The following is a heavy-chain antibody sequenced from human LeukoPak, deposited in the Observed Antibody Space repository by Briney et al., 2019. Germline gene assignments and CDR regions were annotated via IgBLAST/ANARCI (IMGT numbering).Heavy chain of an antibody. Sequence: PGGSLRLSCAASGFTFSNTWMSWVRQAPGKGLEWVGRLKSKTDGGTTDYAAPVKGRFTISRDDSKNTLSLQMNSLTTEDTGVYYCTTDWTVYYGSGSYHWGQGTLVTVSS. D-gene: IGHD3-10*01. V-gene: IGHV3-15*01. CDR1: GFTFSNTW. CDR2: LKSKTDGGTT. CDR3: TTDWTVYYGSGSYH. J-gene: IGHJ4*02.